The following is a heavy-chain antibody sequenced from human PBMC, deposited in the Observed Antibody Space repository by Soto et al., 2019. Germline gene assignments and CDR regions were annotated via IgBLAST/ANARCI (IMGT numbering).Heavy chain of an antibody. Sequence: GGSLRLSCAASGFTFSSYAMHWVRQAPGKGLEWVADISYGGSNKYYADSVKGRFTISRDNAKNTLYLQMNSLRDEDTAVYYCASPVPNTYYYGMDVWGQGTTVTVSS. CDR3: ASPVPNTYYYGMDV. CDR2: ISYGGSNK. V-gene: IGHV3-30-3*01. D-gene: IGHD2-2*01. J-gene: IGHJ6*02. CDR1: GFTFSSYA.